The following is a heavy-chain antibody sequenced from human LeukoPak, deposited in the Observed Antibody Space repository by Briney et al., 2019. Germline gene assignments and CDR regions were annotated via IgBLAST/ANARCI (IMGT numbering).Heavy chain of an antibody. CDR2: ISAYNGNT. CDR1: GYTFTSYG. CDR3: ARVVGQQLVNNYNWFDP. J-gene: IGHJ5*02. D-gene: IGHD6-13*01. V-gene: IGHV1-18*01. Sequence: ASVEVSCKASGYTFTSYGISWVRQAPGQGLEWMGWISAYNGNTNYAQKLQGRVTMTTDTSTSTAYMELRSLRSDDTAVYYCARVVGQQLVNNYNWFDPWGQGTLVTVSS.